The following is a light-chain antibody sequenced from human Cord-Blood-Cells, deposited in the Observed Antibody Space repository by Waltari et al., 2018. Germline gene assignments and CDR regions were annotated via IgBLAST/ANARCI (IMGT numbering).Light chain of an antibody. Sequence: SYELTQPSSVSVSPGQTARITCSGDVLAKKYARWFQQKPGQAPVLVIYKDSERPPGVSNRFSGSKSGNTASLTISGLQAEDEADYYCSSYTSSSTLVVFGGGTKLTVL. V-gene: IGLV3-27*01. J-gene: IGLJ2*01. CDR2: KDS. CDR3: SSYTSSSTLVV. CDR1: VLAKKY.